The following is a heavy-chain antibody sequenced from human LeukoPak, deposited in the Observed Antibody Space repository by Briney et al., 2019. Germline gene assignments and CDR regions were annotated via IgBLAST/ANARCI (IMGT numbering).Heavy chain of an antibody. CDR1: GFTFNTYT. D-gene: IGHD4-23*01. CDR3: AKDPGGNSFWYFDL. V-gene: IGHV3-48*01. J-gene: IGHJ2*01. Sequence: GGSLRLSCAASGFTFNTYTMNWVRQAPGKGLEWVSYISSSGNSREYADSVKGRFTISRDNSKNTLYLQMNSLRADDTAVYYCAKDPGGNSFWYFDLWGRGTLVTVSS. CDR2: ISSSGNSR.